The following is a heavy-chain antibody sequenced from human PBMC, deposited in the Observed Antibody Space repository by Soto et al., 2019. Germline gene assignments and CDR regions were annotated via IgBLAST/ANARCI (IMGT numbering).Heavy chain of an antibody. CDR2: INAGNGNT. Sequence: GASVKVSCKASGYTFTCYAMYWVRQAPGQRLEWMGWINAGNGNTKYSQKFQGRVTITRDTSASTAYMELSSLRSEDTAVYYCARDTLDSSGYYYVYWGQGTLVTVSS. CDR3: ARDTLDSSGYYYVY. V-gene: IGHV1-3*01. CDR1: GYTFTCYA. D-gene: IGHD3-22*01. J-gene: IGHJ4*02.